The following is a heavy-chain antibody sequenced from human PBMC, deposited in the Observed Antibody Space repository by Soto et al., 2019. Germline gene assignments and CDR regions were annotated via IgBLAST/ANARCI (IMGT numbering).Heavy chain of an antibody. Sequence: GESMKLFRKRSGYPFTVLWIGWVRELRGKGLEWMGIIDPGDYGTRYRPSFQCHGTISADKSISTTYLQMNSMKVSDTDMYICSRLRKEWGISVIRRDITSYFDYWGQGTLVTVSS. V-gene: IGHV5-51*01. CDR1: GYPFTVLW. CDR2: IDPGDYGT. D-gene: IGHD3-10*01. CDR3: SRLRKEWGISVIRRDITSYFDY. J-gene: IGHJ4*02.